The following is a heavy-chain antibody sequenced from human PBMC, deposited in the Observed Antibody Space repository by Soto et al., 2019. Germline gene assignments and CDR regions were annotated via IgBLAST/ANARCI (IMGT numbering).Heavy chain of an antibody. V-gene: IGHV1-3*01. CDR3: ARERSDHYYYGMDV. J-gene: IGHJ6*02. D-gene: IGHD1-26*01. Sequence: ASVKVSCKASGYTFTSYAMHWVRQAPGQRLEWMGWINAYNGNTNYSQKFQGRVTITRDTSTSTAYMELRSLRSDDTAVYYCARERSDHYYYGMDVWGQGTTVTVSS. CDR2: INAYNGNT. CDR1: GYTFTSYA.